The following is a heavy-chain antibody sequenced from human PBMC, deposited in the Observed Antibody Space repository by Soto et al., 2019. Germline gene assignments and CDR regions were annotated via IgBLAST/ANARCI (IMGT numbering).Heavy chain of an antibody. J-gene: IGHJ6*02. CDR3: AKGIQLWLDYGMDV. CDR1: GFTFSSYG. D-gene: IGHD5-18*01. V-gene: IGHV3-30*18. Sequence: PGGSLRLSCAASGFTFSSYGMHWVRQAPGKGLEWVAVISYDGSNKYYADSVKGRLTISRDNSKNTLYLQMNSLRAEDTAVYYCAKGIQLWLDYGMDVWGQGTTVTV. CDR2: ISYDGSNK.